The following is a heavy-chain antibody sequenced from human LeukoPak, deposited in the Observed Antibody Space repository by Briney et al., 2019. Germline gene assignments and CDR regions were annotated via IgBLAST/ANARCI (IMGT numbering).Heavy chain of an antibody. J-gene: IGHJ5*02. D-gene: IGHD2-2*01. Sequence: PSETLSLTCAVYGGSFSGYYWSWIRQPPGKGLEWMGYIYYSGSTNYNPSLKSRVTISVDTSKNQFSLKLSSVTAADTAVYYRAASFYCSSTSCYAGWFDPWGQGTLVTVSS. CDR2: IYYSGST. CDR1: GGSFSGYY. CDR3: AASFYCSSTSCYAGWFDP. V-gene: IGHV4-59*01.